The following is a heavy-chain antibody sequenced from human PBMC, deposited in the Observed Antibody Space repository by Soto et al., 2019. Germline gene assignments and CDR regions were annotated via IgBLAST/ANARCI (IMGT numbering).Heavy chain of an antibody. D-gene: IGHD7-27*01. V-gene: IGHV3-21*01. CDR1: GFTFSSYS. J-gene: IGHJ6*02. CDR3: AGGLGTGEYYYYGMDV. CDR2: ISSNSSYI. Sequence: EVELVESGGGLVKPGGSLRLSCVASGFTFSSYSMNWVRQAPGKGLEWVSSISSNSSYIYYADSVKGRFTISRDNAKNSLYLQRNSLTAEDTAVYYCAGGLGTGEYYYYGMDVWGQGTTVTVSS.